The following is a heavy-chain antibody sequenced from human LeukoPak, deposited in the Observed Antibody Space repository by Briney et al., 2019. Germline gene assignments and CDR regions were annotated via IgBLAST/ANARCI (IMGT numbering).Heavy chain of an antibody. Sequence: GGSLRLSCVGSGFSFSSYWMAWVRQAPGKGLEWVASIKQDGSEQRYVDSVKGRFTISRDNAKNSLFLQMNRLGAEDTAVYYCATSPNPFHMWGQGTKATVS. CDR2: IKQDGSEQ. V-gene: IGHV3-7*01. CDR1: GFSFSSYW. CDR3: ATSPNPFHM. J-gene: IGHJ3*02.